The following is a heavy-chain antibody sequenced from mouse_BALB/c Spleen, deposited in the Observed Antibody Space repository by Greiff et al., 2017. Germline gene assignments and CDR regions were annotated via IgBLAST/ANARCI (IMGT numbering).Heavy chain of an antibody. CDR2: ISDGGSYT. Sequence: EVHLVESGGGLVKPGGSLKLSCAASGFTFSDYYMYWVRQTPEKRLEWVATISDGGSYTYYPDSVKGRFTISRDNAKNNLYLQMSSLKSEDTAMYYCARDWDDGYYLAWFAYWGQGTLVTVSA. D-gene: IGHD2-3*01. CDR3: ARDWDDGYYLAWFAY. V-gene: IGHV5-4*02. J-gene: IGHJ3*01. CDR1: GFTFSDYY.